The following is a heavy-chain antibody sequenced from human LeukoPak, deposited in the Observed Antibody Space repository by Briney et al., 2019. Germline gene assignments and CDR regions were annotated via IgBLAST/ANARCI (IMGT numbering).Heavy chain of an antibody. D-gene: IGHD3-10*01. CDR2: IYRDGST. CDR1: GYSISSGYY. V-gene: IGHV4-38-2*02. Sequence: SETLSLTCSASGYSISSGYYWVWIRHPPGKGLEWIGTIYRDGSTYYSTSLKSRVTISVDTSKNQFSLKLSSVTAADTAVYYCARDRGLGGVVWFRELLGYFDYWGQGTLVTVSS. J-gene: IGHJ4*02. CDR3: ARDRGLGGVVWFRELLGYFDY.